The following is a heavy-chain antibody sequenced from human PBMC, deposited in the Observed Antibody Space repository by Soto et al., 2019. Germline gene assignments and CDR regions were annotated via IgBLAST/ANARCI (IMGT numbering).Heavy chain of an antibody. CDR3: ARAHVLLMVHSTPLDF. V-gene: IGHV3-23*01. J-gene: IGHJ4*02. CDR1: GFTFGDYT. D-gene: IGHD2-15*01. CDR2: ISGPSSST. Sequence: PGGSLRLSCVASGFTFGDYTMTWVRQAPGKGLEWVSTISGPSSSTYYADSVKGRFTVSRDNSNNTLHLHMNSLRAEDTALYYCARAHVLLMVHSTPLDFWGQGTLVTVSS.